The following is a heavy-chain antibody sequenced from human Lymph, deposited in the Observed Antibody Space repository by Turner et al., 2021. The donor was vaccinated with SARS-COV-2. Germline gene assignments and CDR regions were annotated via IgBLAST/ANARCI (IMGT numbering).Heavy chain of an antibody. V-gene: IGHV3-33*01. CDR3: AREGVVGATSGLDY. D-gene: IGHD1-26*01. CDR1: GFTFSSHG. CDR2: IWYDGSNK. J-gene: IGHJ4*02. Sequence: QVQLVESGGGVVQPGRSLRLSFAASGFTFSSHGMHWVRQAPGKGLEWVAVIWYDGSNKYHADSVKGRFTISRDNSKNTLYLQMNSLRAEDTAVYYCAREGVVGATSGLDYWGQGTLVTVSS.